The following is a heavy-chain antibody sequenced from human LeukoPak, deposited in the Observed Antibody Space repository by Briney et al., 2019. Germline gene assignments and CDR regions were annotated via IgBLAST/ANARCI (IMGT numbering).Heavy chain of an antibody. D-gene: IGHD2-15*01. J-gene: IGHJ4*02. V-gene: IGHV3-74*01. CDR2: IRFDGGDT. Sequence: GGSLRLSCAASGFTFNNYWMHWVRQAPGMGLVWVSSIRFDGGDTAYADSAKGRFPISRDNAKNSLYLQMNSLRAEDTAVYYCARGVAAGIDYWGQGTLVTVSS. CDR3: ARGVAAGIDY. CDR1: GFTFNNYW.